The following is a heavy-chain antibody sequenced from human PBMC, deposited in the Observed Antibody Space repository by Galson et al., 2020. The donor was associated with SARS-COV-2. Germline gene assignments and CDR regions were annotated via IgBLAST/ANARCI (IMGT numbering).Heavy chain of an antibody. D-gene: IGHD6-13*01. V-gene: IGHV3-23*01. CDR2: ISGNGGST. J-gene: IGHJ6*02. Sequence: GGSLRLSCAASGFIFSSYAMSWVRQAPGKGLEWVSDISGNGGSTYYADSVKGRFTISRDNSKNTLYVQMNSLRAEDTAVYYCAKRGGGSSWYAHHYGMDVWGQGTTVTVSS. CDR3: AKRGGGSSWYAHHYGMDV. CDR1: GFIFSSYA.